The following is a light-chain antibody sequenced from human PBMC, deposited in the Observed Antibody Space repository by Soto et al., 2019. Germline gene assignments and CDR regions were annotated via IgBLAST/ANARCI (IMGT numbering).Light chain of an antibody. CDR1: QSVPSNY. CDR3: QKHGSSQIT. Sequence: ESVLPPSQGTMSVPRGDRAPVYCMSSQSVPSNYLAWYKPKAGQAPRLIIYSESSRATGIPDRFSASGSGKDFTITIRRMENEDFEVYYCQKHGSSQITFGQGTRLEIK. J-gene: IGKJ5*01. CDR2: SES. V-gene: IGKV3-20*01.